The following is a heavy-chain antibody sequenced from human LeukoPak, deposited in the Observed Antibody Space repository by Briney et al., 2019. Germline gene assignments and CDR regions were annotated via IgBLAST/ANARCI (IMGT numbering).Heavy chain of an antibody. V-gene: IGHV1-69*13. CDR2: IIPISGTA. CDR1: GGTFSSYA. Sequence: ASVKVSCKASGGTFSSYAISWVRQAPGQGLEWMGGIIPISGTANYAQKFQGRVTITADESTSTAYMELSSLRSEDTAVYYCASCPGPCYYYHGMDVWGQGTTVTVSS. J-gene: IGHJ6*02. CDR3: ASCPGPCYYYHGMDV.